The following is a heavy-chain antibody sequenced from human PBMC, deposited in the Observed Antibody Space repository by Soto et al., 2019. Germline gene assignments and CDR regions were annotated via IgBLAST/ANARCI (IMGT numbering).Heavy chain of an antibody. CDR2: ISGSGGST. J-gene: IGHJ4*02. V-gene: IGHV3-23*01. CDR1: EFTFSTYA. Sequence: GGSLRLSCAASEFTFSTYAMSWVRQAPGKGLEWVSAISGSGGSTYYADSVKGRFTISRDTSKNTLYLQMNSLRAEDTALYYCAKSYSSNWYDYFDYWGQGTLVTVSS. D-gene: IGHD6-13*01. CDR3: AKSYSSNWYDYFDY.